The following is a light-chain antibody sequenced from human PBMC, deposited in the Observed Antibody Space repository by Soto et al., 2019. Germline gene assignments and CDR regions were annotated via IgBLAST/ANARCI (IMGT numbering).Light chain of an antibody. CDR1: SSDVGGYNY. V-gene: IGLV2-11*01. J-gene: IGLJ1*01. CDR3: CSYAGSYSYV. Sequence: QSALTQPRSVSGSPGQSVTISCTGTSSDVGGYNYVSWYQQHPGKAPKLMIYDVSKRPSGVPDRFSGSKSGNTASLTISGLQAEEEADYYCCSYAGSYSYVFGTGTKFTVL. CDR2: DVS.